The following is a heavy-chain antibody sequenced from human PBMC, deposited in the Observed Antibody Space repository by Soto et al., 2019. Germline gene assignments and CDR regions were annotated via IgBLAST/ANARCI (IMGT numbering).Heavy chain of an antibody. D-gene: IGHD5-18*01. CDR3: ARMESFGSLNWFDP. CDR2: MNPGSGDT. Sequence: ASVKVSCKASGYTFTNNDVSWVRQATGQGLEWMGWMNPGSGDTGYAQRFQGRVTMTRDISIATAYMGLNSLTSEDTAIYYCARMESFGSLNWFDPWGQGTLVTVSS. V-gene: IGHV1-8*02. J-gene: IGHJ5*02. CDR1: GYTFTNND.